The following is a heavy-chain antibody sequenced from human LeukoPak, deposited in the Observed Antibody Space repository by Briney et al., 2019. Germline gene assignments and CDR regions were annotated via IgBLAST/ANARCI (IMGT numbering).Heavy chain of an antibody. CDR3: ARDRRHYGDNLDY. Sequence: GGSLRLSCAASGFTFSNYGVHWVRQAPGKGLEWVSFIRFDGSNKYYADSVKGRFTISRDNSKNTLYLQMNSLRAEDTAVYYCARDRRHYGDNLDYWGQGTLVTVSS. J-gene: IGHJ4*02. D-gene: IGHD4-23*01. CDR1: GFTFSNYG. CDR2: IRFDGSNK. V-gene: IGHV3-30*02.